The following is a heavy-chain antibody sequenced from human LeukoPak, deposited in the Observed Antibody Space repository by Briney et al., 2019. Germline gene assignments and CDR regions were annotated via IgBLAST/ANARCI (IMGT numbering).Heavy chain of an antibody. CDR2: IPYDGSDK. D-gene: IGHD6-6*01. Sequence: PGGSLRLSCAASGFTFSAFGMHWVRQAPGKGLEWVTFIPYDGSDKYYADSVKGRFTISRDNSKNTLYLQMNNMRTEDTAVYYCARDLRSPYSSSSSYYYYMDVWGKGTTVTVSS. CDR1: GFTFSAFG. CDR3: ARDLRSPYSSSSSYYYYMDV. J-gene: IGHJ6*03. V-gene: IGHV3-30*19.